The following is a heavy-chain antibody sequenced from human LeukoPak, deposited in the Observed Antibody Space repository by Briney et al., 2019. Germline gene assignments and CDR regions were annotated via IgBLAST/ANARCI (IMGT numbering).Heavy chain of an antibody. Sequence: GRSQRLSCAASGFTFSSYGMHWVRQAPGKGLEWVAVISYDGSNKYYADSVKGRFTISRDNSKNTLYLQMNSLRAEDTAVYYCAKVSVLRYFDWSNDAFDIWGQGTMVTVSS. CDR1: GFTFSSYG. CDR2: ISYDGSNK. D-gene: IGHD3-9*01. V-gene: IGHV3-30*18. J-gene: IGHJ3*02. CDR3: AKVSVLRYFDWSNDAFDI.